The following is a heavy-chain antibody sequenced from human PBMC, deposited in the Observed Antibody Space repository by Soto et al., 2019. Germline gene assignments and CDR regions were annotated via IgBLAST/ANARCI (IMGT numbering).Heavy chain of an antibody. Sequence: SVTLSLTCAVSGGSISSGGYSWRWIRQPPGEGLEWIGYIYHSGSTYYNPSLKSRVTISVDRSKNQFSLKLSSVTAADTAVYYCARGGVDYYDSSGYYFSPYYFDYWGQGTLVTVSS. CDR2: IYHSGST. CDR3: ARGGVDYYDSSGYYFSPYYFDY. V-gene: IGHV4-30-2*01. CDR1: GGSISSGGYS. J-gene: IGHJ4*02. D-gene: IGHD3-22*01.